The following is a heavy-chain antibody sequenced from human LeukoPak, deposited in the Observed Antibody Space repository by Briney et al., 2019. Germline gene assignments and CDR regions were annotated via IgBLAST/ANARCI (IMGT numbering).Heavy chain of an antibody. CDR1: GFTFSDYF. CDR3: ARTLGPLRRGFGFDI. Sequence: GGSLRLSCAASGFTFSDYFMGWIRQAPGKGLEWVSYITDNGRKTYYADSVKGRFTISRDNAKNSLYLEMSSLRAEDTAVFYCARTLGPLRRGFGFDIWGQGTMVTVSS. J-gene: IGHJ3*02. V-gene: IGHV3-11*04. D-gene: IGHD3-22*01. CDR2: ITDNGRKT.